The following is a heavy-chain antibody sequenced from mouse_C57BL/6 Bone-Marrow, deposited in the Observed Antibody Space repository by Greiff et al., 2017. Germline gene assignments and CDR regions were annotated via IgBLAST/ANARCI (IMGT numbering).Heavy chain of an antibody. CDR1: GYTFTSYW. CDR2: IDPSDSYT. D-gene: IGHD1-1*01. V-gene: IGHV1-50*01. Sequence: VKLQQPGAELVKPGASVKLSCKASGYTFTSYWMQWVKQRPGQGLEWIGEIDPSDSYTNYNQKFKGKSTLTVDTSSRTAYMQLSSLTSEDSAVYYSARKLPYCCGSSYGYWGQGTTLTVSS. J-gene: IGHJ2*01. CDR3: ARKLPYCCGSSYGY.